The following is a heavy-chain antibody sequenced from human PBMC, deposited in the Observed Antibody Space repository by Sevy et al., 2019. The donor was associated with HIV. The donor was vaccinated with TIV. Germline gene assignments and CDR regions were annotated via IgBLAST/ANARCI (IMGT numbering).Heavy chain of an antibody. Sequence: GGSLRLSCAASGFTFSDHYMDWVRQAPGKGLEWVGRTRGKANSYTTEYAASVKGRFTISRDDSKNSLFLQMNSLKTEDTPVYYCARVHSGTSYTYYYMDVWGKGTTVTVS. D-gene: IGHD1-26*01. CDR1: GFTFSDHY. J-gene: IGHJ6*03. CDR3: ARVHSGTSYTYYYMDV. CDR2: TRGKANSYTT. V-gene: IGHV3-72*01.